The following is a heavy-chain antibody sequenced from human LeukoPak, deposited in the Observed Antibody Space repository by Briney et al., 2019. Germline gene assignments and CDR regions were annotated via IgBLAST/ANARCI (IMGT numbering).Heavy chain of an antibody. D-gene: IGHD3-22*01. J-gene: IGHJ4*02. CDR3: AKVEYYDSSGYLNY. CDR1: GFTFSSYG. CDR2: ILHDGTNQ. Sequence: GSLRLSCAASGFTFSSYGMHWVRQAPGKGLEWVAGILHDGTNQYYPDSVKGRFTISRDNSKNTLFLQMNSLRAEDTAIYYCAKVEYYDSSGYLNYWGQGTLVTVSS. V-gene: IGHV3-30*18.